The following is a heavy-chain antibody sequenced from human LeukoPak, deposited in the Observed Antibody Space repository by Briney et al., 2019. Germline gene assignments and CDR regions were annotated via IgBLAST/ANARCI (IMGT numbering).Heavy chain of an antibody. CDR2: IYYSGST. Sequence: SETLSLTCTVSGGSISIYYWSWIRQPPGKGLEWIGYIYYSGSTNYNPSLKSRVTISVDTSKNQFSLKLSSVTAADTAVYYCARLYYYDSSGYYNTPDFDYWGQGTLVTVSS. D-gene: IGHD3-22*01. CDR3: ARLYYYDSSGYYNTPDFDY. V-gene: IGHV4-59*12. CDR1: GGSISIYY. J-gene: IGHJ4*02.